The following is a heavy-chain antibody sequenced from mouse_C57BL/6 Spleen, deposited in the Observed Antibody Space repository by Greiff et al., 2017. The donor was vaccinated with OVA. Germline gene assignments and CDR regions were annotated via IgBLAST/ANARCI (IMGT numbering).Heavy chain of an antibody. D-gene: IGHD1-1*01. CDR2: IHPNSGST. V-gene: IGHV1-64*01. CDR1: GYTFTSYW. Sequence: VQLQQPGAELVKPGASVKLSCKASGYTFTSYWMHWVKQRPGQGLEWIGMIHPNSGSTNYNEKFKSKATLTVDKSSSSAYMQLSSLTSEDSAVYYCARDGSSPYAMDCWCEGSSVTVAS. J-gene: IGHJ4*01. CDR3: ARDGSSPYAMDC.